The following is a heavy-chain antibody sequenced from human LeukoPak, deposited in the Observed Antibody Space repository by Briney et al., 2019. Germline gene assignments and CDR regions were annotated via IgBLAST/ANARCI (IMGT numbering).Heavy chain of an antibody. D-gene: IGHD6-25*01. V-gene: IGHV4-39*01. J-gene: IGHJ4*02. Sequence: PSETLSLTCTVSGGSISSSSYYWGWIRKPPGKGLEWFGSIYYSGSTYYNSTLKSRVTISVVTSKNQFSLELSSVTAADTAVYYCARRGSGGSEFDYWGQGTLVTVSS. CDR3: ARRGSGGSEFDY. CDR2: IYYSGST. CDR1: GGSISSSSYY.